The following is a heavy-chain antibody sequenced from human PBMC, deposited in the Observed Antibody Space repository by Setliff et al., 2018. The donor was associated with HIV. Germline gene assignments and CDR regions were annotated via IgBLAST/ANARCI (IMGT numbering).Heavy chain of an antibody. CDR3: VRYRSKIDWFDP. CDR2: IHDNGKA. V-gene: IGHV4-39*01. J-gene: IGHJ5*02. CDR1: GGYISSDDYY. Sequence: SETLSLTCTVSGGYISSDDYYWGWIRQAPGKGLEWMGFIHDNGKAFYDTALKSRLTMYADTSRTQLYLNLRSVTASDTAVYYCVRYRSKIDWFDPWGQGTLVTVSS. D-gene: IGHD1-26*01.